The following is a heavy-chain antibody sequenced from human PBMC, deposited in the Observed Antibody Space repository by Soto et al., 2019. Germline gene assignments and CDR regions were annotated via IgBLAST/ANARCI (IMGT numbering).Heavy chain of an antibody. D-gene: IGHD3-10*01. V-gene: IGHV5-51*01. CDR3: ARHLEGSGSYYKDYYYYGMDV. Sequence: GESLKISCKGSGYSFTSYWIGWVRQMPGKGLEWMGIIYPGDSDTGYSPSFQGQVTISADKSISTAYLQWSSLKASDTAMYYCARHLEGSGSYYKDYYYYGMDVWGQGTTVTVSS. J-gene: IGHJ6*02. CDR1: GYSFTSYW. CDR2: IYPGDSDT.